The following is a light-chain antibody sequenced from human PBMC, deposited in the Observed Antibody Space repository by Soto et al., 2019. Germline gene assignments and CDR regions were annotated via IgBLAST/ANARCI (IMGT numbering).Light chain of an antibody. CDR1: QSIITY. CDR2: AAS. Sequence: DIQMTQSPSTLSASVGDRVTITCRASQSIITYLNWYQQKPGKAPNLLIYAASSLQSGVPSRFSGSGSGTDFTLTINSLQPEDFATYYCQQSYSAPRTFGQGTKV. J-gene: IGKJ1*01. V-gene: IGKV1-39*01. CDR3: QQSYSAPRT.